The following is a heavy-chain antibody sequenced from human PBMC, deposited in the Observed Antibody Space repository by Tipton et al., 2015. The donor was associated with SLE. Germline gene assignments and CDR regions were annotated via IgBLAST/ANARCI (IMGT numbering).Heavy chain of an antibody. D-gene: IGHD2-15*01. CDR2: IGGEGGTT. J-gene: IGHJ5*02. CDR1: GLTFPSYS. CDR3: TTVTRSVPIST. Sequence: SLRLSCAASGLTFPSYSMSWVRQAPGKGLGWVSGIGGEGGTTYYADTVKGRFTISRDNSKNTLYLHMNSLRAEDTAVYYCTTVTRSVPISTWGQGTLVTVS. V-gene: IGHV3-23*01.